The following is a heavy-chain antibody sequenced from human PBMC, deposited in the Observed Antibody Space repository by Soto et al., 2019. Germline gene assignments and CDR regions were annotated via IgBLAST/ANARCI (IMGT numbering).Heavy chain of an antibody. CDR2: ISSDGSYT. CDR3: ARVVCSGGSCYSVIYY. CDR1: GFTFSSYW. J-gene: IGHJ4*02. D-gene: IGHD2-15*01. Sequence: GESLKISCAASGFTFSSYWMHWVRQAPGKGLVWVSRISSDGSYTNYADSVKGRFTISRDNAKNTLYLQMNSLRSEDTAVYYCARVVCSGGSCYSVIYYWGQGTLVTVSS. V-gene: IGHV3-74*01.